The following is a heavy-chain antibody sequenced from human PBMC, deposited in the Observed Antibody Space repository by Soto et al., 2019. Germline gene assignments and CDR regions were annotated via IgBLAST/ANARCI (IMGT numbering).Heavy chain of an antibody. D-gene: IGHD2-2*02. CDR1: GGTFNSYT. Sequence: GASVKVSCKASGGTFNSYTFSWVRQAPGQGLEWMGRVIPFLGIENQAEKFQGRVTITADKSTSTAYMELSSLTSEDTAVYYCASSIRDHAMDVWGQGTTVTVSS. CDR2: VIPFLGIE. CDR3: ASSIRDHAMDV. J-gene: IGHJ6*02. V-gene: IGHV1-69*02.